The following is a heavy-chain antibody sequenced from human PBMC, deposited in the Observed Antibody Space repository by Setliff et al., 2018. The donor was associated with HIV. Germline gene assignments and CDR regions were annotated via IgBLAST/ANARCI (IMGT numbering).Heavy chain of an antibody. J-gene: IGHJ4*02. V-gene: IGHV3-7*03. D-gene: IGHD3-3*01. CDR1: AFIFSRYW. CDR3: AKDELDRFGDFDY. Sequence: GGSLRLSCAASAFIFSRYWMSWVRQAPGKGLEWVANINQDGSEKYYVDSVKGRFTISRDNAKNSLYLQMNSLRAEDTAVYYCAKDELDRFGDFDYWGQGTLVTVSS. CDR2: INQDGSEK.